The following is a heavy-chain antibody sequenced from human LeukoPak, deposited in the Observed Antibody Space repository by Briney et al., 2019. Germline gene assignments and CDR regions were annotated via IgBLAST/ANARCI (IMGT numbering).Heavy chain of an antibody. Sequence: GGSLTLSCSASEFPFTSYEVHGVRQAPGKGREGVSYICSCGNPISYADSVMRRFTISRDHPKNSLYLQVTSLRAEDTAVYYCARGPSIAARYDAFDIWGQGTMVTVSS. V-gene: IGHV3-48*03. D-gene: IGHD6-6*01. CDR2: ICSCGNPI. J-gene: IGHJ3*02. CDR1: EFPFTSYE. CDR3: ARGPSIAARYDAFDI.